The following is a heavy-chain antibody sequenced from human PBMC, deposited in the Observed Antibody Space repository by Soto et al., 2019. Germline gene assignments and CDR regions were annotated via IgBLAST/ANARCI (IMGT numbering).Heavy chain of an antibody. J-gene: IGHJ5*02. Sequence: PSETLSLTCDVSGGSISIGTDYWGWIRQPPGKGLEWIGNIHYSGSTNYNPSLKSRLSISVDRSKNQFSLKLSSVTAADTAVYNCARAPVLLNWFDPWGQGTLVTVSS. D-gene: IGHD3-10*01. CDR3: ARAPVLLNWFDP. V-gene: IGHV4-39*07. CDR1: GGSISIGTDY. CDR2: IHYSGST.